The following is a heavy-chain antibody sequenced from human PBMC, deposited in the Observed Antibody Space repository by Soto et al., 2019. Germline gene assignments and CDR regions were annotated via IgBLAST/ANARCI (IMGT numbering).Heavy chain of an antibody. V-gene: IGHV3-21*01. CDR2: ISSSSSYI. CDR3: AIGSVLRYFDSPGMDV. J-gene: IGHJ6*02. CDR1: GFTFSSYS. Sequence: GGSLRLSCAASGFTFSSYSMNWVRQAPGKGLEWVSSISSSSSYIYYADSVKGRFTISRDNAKNSLYLQMNSLRAEDTAVYYCAIGSVLRYFDSPGMDVWGQGTTVTVSS. D-gene: IGHD3-9*01.